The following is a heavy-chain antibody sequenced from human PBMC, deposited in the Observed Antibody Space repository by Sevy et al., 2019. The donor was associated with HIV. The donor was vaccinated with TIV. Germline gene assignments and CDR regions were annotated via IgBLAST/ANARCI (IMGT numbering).Heavy chain of an antibody. CDR1: GFTFSNYG. CDR2: ISGSGGST. Sequence: GGSLRLSCAASGFTFSNYGMSWVRQAPGKGLEWVSAISGSGGSTFYADSVKGRFTISRDNSKDTLYLQMNSLRAEDTAVYYCAKPLVRVLYGDSIFFDYWGQGTLVPVSS. D-gene: IGHD4-17*01. CDR3: AKPLVRVLYGDSIFFDY. J-gene: IGHJ4*02. V-gene: IGHV3-23*01.